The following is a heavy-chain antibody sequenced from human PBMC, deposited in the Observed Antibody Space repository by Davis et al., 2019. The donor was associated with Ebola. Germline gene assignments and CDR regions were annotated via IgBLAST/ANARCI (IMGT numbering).Heavy chain of an antibody. CDR1: GFTFSSYW. CDR2: ISSSSSYI. Sequence: GESLKISCAASGFTFSSYWMNWLRHAPGKRLEWVSSISSSSSYIYYADSVKGRFTISRDNAKNSLYLQMNSLRAEDTAVYYCAREGGRFLEWFLGDYWGQGTLVTVSS. V-gene: IGHV3-21*01. D-gene: IGHD3-3*01. J-gene: IGHJ4*02. CDR3: AREGGRFLEWFLGDY.